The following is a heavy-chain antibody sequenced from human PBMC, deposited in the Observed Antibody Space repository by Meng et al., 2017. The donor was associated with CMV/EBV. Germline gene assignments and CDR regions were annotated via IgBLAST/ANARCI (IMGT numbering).Heavy chain of an antibody. D-gene: IGHD5-12*01. CDR3: ARGHRRGVVATPFDY. CDR2: IYHSGST. J-gene: IGHJ4*02. CDR1: GGSISSSNW. Sequence: SETLSLTCAVSGGSISSSNWWSWVRQPPGKGLEWIGEIYHSGSTNYNPSLKSRVTISVDTSKNQFSLKLSSVTAADTAVYYCARGHRRGVVATPFDYWGQGTLVTVSS. V-gene: IGHV4-4*02.